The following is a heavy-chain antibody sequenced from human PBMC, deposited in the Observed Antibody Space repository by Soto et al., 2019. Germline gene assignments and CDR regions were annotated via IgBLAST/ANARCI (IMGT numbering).Heavy chain of an antibody. D-gene: IGHD3-3*02. Sequence: QIQLLQSGAEVKKPGASVKVTCKASGYTFRNFGISWVRQAPGQGLEWMGWISAYNANANYAQKFQGRLTMTADTSTSTAYMELRSLRSDDTAVYYCARDISYFDYLGQGTLGTVSS. CDR3: ARDISYFDY. V-gene: IGHV1-18*01. CDR2: ISAYNANA. CDR1: GYTFRNFG. J-gene: IGHJ4*02.